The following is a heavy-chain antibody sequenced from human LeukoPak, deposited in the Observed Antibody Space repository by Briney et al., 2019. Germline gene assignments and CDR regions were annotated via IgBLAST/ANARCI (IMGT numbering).Heavy chain of an antibody. CDR2: VYYSAST. J-gene: IGHJ4*02. CDR3: ARGIMTTVPTFDS. D-gene: IGHD4-17*01. V-gene: IGHV4-59*01. CDR1: GGSISGYY. Sequence: ETLSLTCTVSGGSISGYYWTWIRQPPGKGLEWIGFVYYSASTNYNPSLKSRVTISVDTSKKQFSLRLSSVTTAETAVYYCARGIMTTVPTFDSWGQGTLVTVSS.